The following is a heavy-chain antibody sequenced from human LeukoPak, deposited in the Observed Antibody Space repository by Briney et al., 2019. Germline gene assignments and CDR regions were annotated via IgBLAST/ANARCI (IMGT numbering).Heavy chain of an antibody. CDR1: GFTFSNYA. Sequence: GGSLRLSCAASGFTFSNYAMHWVRQAPGKGLEWVAVISYDGSNKYYADSVKGRFTISRDNSKNTLYLQMNSLRAEDTAVYYCARESTTSCPDYWGQGTLVTVSS. J-gene: IGHJ4*02. CDR3: ARESTTSCPDY. D-gene: IGHD2-2*01. V-gene: IGHV3-30-3*01. CDR2: ISYDGSNK.